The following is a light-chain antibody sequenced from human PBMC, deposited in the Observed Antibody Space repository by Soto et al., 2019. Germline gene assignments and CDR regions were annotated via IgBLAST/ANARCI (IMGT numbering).Light chain of an antibody. CDR3: MQGA. V-gene: IGKV2-30*01. J-gene: IGKJ2*01. CDR1: QSLVYSDGNTY. Sequence: DVVMTQSPLSLPVTLGQPASISCRSRQSLVYSDGNTYLNWFQQRPGQSPRRLIYKVSNRDSGVPDRFSGSGSGTDFTLKISRVEAEDIGVYYCMQGAFGQGTKLEIK. CDR2: KVS.